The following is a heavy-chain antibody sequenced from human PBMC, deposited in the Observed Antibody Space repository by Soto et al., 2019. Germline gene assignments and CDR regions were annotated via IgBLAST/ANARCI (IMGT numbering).Heavy chain of an antibody. Sequence: QVQLQESGPGLVKPSQTLSLTCTVSGGSISSGGYYWSWIRQHPGKGLEWIGYIYYSGSTYYNPSLKSRVTTSVATTQNQFSLKLSSVTAADTAVYYCARGYCISTRCSFYGMDVWGQGTTVTVSS. J-gene: IGHJ6*02. D-gene: IGHD2-2*01. CDR1: GGSISSGGYY. CDR3: ARGYCISTRCSFYGMDV. V-gene: IGHV4-31*03. CDR2: IYYSGST.